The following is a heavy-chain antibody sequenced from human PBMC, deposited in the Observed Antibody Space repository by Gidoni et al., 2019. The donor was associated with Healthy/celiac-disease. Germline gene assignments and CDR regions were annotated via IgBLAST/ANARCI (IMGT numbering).Heavy chain of an antibody. Sequence: QVQLVQSGAEVKKPGSSVKVSCKASGGTISSYTISWVRQAPGQGFEWMGRIIPILGIANYAQKFQGRVTITADKSTSTAYMELSSLRSEDTAVYYCARAPTSGYEGGFDYWGQGTLVTVSS. D-gene: IGHD5-12*01. CDR2: IIPILGIA. J-gene: IGHJ4*02. CDR1: GGTISSYT. V-gene: IGHV1-69*02. CDR3: ARAPTSGYEGGFDY.